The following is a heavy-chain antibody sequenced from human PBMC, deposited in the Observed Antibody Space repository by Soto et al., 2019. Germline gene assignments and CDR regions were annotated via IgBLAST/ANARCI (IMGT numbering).Heavy chain of an antibody. CDR2: ISAYNGNT. Sequence: GASVKVSCKASGYTFTSYGISWVRQAPGQGLEWMGWISAYNGNTNYAQKLQGRVTMTTDTSTSTAYMELRSLRSDDTAVYYCARDQRFLEWLFEDNWFDPWGQGTLVTVS. CDR3: ARDQRFLEWLFEDNWFDP. J-gene: IGHJ5*02. D-gene: IGHD3-3*01. CDR1: GYTFTSYG. V-gene: IGHV1-18*01.